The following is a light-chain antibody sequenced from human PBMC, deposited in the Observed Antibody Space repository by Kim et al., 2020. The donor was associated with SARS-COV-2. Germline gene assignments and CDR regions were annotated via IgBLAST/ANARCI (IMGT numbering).Light chain of an antibody. J-gene: IGLJ1*01. V-gene: IGLV3-1*01. CDR2: QDN. Sequence: SYELTQPPSVSVSPGQTASITCSGYKLGDKYVSWYQQKPGQSPAVVIYQDNQRPSGIPERFSGSNSGNTATLTISGTQATDEADYYCQAWDSSTHNYV. CDR1: KLGDKY. CDR3: QAWDSSTHNYV.